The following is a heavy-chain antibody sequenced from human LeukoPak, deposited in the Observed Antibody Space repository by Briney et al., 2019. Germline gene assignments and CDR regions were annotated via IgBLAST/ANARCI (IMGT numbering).Heavy chain of an antibody. CDR2: ISGSGGST. V-gene: IGHV3-23*01. CDR1: GFTFNSYA. D-gene: IGHD3-22*01. CDR3: ARGYYYDSSGYYLYYYYYGMDV. Sequence: GGSLRLSCAASGFTFNSYAMNWVRQAPGKGLECISGSGGSTYYADSVKGRFTISRDNSKNTLYLQMNSLRTEDTAVYYCARGYYYDSSGYYLYYYYYGMDVWGQGTTVTVSS. J-gene: IGHJ6*02.